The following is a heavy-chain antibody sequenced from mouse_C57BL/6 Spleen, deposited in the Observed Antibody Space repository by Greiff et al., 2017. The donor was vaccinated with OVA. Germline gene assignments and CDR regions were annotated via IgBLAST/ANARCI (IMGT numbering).Heavy chain of an antibody. CDR3: AIGRSSYWYFDV. Sequence: QVQLQQSGAELVKPGASVKVSCKASGYTFTSYWMHWVKQRPGQGLEWIGRIHPSDSDTNYNQKFKGKATLTVDKSSSTAYMQLSSLTSEDSAVYYCAIGRSSYWYFDVWGTGTTVTVSS. J-gene: IGHJ1*03. CDR2: IHPSDSDT. CDR1: GYTFTSYW. V-gene: IGHV1-74*01. D-gene: IGHD1-1*01.